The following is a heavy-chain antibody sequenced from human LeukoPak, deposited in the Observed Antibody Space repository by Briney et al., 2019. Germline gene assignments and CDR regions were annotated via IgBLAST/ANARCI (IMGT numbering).Heavy chain of an antibody. CDR3: ASLLRYFDWLSCFDY. D-gene: IGHD3-9*01. Sequence: KPSETLSLTCTVSGGSISSSSYYWGWIRQPPGKGLEWIRSIYYSGSTYYNPSLKSRVTISVDTSKNQFSLKLSSVTAADTAVYYCASLLRYFDWLSCFDYWGQGTLVTVSS. CDR2: IYYSGST. J-gene: IGHJ4*02. CDR1: GGSISSSSYY. V-gene: IGHV4-39*01.